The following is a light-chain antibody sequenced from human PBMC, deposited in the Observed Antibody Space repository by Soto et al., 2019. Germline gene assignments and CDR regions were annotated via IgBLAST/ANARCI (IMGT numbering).Light chain of an antibody. CDR2: DAS. J-gene: IGKJ2*01. Sequence: DIQLTQSPSTLSAFVGDRVTITCRASQSINNWLAWYQQKPGEAPKLLIYDASSLESGVPPRFSGSGSGTEFTLTISSLQPDDFATYYCQQYSSANPTFGQGTKLEIK. CDR3: QQYSSANPT. V-gene: IGKV1-5*01. CDR1: QSINNW.